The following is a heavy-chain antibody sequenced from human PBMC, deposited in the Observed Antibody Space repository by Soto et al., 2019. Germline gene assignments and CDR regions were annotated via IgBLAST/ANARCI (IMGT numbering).Heavy chain of an antibody. CDR3: ARDRRTDDAFDI. J-gene: IGHJ3*02. Sequence: EVQLVESGGGLVKPGGSLRLSCAASGFTFSSYSMNWVRQAPGKGLEWVSSISSSSSYIYYADSVKGRFTISRDNAKNSLYLQMNSLRAEDTAVYYCARDRRTDDAFDIWGQGTMVTVSS. V-gene: IGHV3-21*01. CDR2: ISSSSSYI. CDR1: GFTFSSYS.